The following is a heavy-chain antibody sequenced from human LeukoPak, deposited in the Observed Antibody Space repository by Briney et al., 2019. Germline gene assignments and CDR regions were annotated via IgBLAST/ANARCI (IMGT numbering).Heavy chain of an antibody. J-gene: IGHJ6*02. CDR1: GFTFSSNY. V-gene: IGHV3-53*01. CDR3: ARDREMATSSQRDYYYYGMDV. Sequence: PGGSLRLSCAASGFTFSSNYMSWVRQAPGKGLEWVSVIYSGGSTYYADSVKGRFTISRDNSKNTLYLQMNSLRAEDTAVYYCARDREMATSSQRDYYYYGMDVWGQGTTVTVSS. CDR2: IYSGGST. D-gene: IGHD5-24*01.